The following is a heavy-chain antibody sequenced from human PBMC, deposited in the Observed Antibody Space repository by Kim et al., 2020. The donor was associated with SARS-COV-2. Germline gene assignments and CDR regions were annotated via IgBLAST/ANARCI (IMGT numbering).Heavy chain of an antibody. CDR2: IRSKAYGGTT. V-gene: IGHV3-49*04. CDR3: TGQSSGWYYGNY. CDR1: GFTFGDYA. D-gene: IGHD6-19*01. Sequence: GGSLRLSCTASGFTFGDYAMSWVRQAPGKGLEWVGFIRSKAYGGTTEYAASVKGRFTISRDDSKSIAYLQMNSLKTEDTAVYYCTGQSSGWYYGNYWGQGTLVTVSS. J-gene: IGHJ4*02.